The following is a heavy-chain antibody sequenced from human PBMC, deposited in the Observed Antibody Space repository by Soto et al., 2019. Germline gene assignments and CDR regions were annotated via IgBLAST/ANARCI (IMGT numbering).Heavy chain of an antibody. CDR3: ARYPTGNYYDSSGSIPYYYYGMDV. Sequence: SETLSLTCTVSGGSISSSSYYWGWIRQPPGKGLEWIGSIYYSGSTYYNPSLKSRVTISVDTSKNQFSLKLSSVTAADTAVYYCARYPTGNYYDSSGSIPYYYYGMDVWGQGTTVTVSS. CDR2: IYYSGST. V-gene: IGHV4-39*01. CDR1: GGSISSSSYY. J-gene: IGHJ6*02. D-gene: IGHD3-22*01.